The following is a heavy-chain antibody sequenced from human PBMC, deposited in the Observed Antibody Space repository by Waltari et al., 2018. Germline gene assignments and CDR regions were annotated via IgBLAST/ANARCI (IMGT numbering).Heavy chain of an antibody. V-gene: IGHV3-33*01. Sequence: QVQVVESGGVAVQPGQSLRLSCVTSGFKFSSYGMHWVRQAPGKGREWVAVIWYDGSNTDYRESVKGRFTISRDNVKNTVDLQMNNLRVEDTAVYYCARPAWNDPPYYYGMDVWGPGTTVSVSS. D-gene: IGHD1-1*01. CDR2: IWYDGSNT. CDR1: GFKFSSYG. J-gene: IGHJ6*02. CDR3: ARPAWNDPPYYYGMDV.